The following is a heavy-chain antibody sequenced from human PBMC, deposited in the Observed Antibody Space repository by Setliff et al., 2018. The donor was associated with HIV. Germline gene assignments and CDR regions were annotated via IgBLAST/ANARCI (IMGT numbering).Heavy chain of an antibody. V-gene: IGHV1-18*01. J-gene: IGHJ4*02. CDR1: GYTFNSYD. CDR3: ARNSFPVGVTGTGPLFDY. CDR2: ITPVFGTT. Sequence: ASVKVSCKASGYTFNSYDINWVRQATGQGPEWMGGITPVFGTTKYAQKFQGRVTMRTDTSTNTAYMEVRSLRSDGTAVYYCARNSFPVGVTGTGPLFDYWGQGTLVTVSS. D-gene: IGHD6-19*01.